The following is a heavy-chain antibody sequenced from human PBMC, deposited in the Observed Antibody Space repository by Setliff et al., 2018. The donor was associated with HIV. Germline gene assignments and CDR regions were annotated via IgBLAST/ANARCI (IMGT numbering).Heavy chain of an antibody. V-gene: IGHV3-30*02. CDR2: IRYDGSNK. CDR3: AKDQGDYRSVGFDY. D-gene: IGHD4-17*01. J-gene: IGHJ4*02. Sequence: GESLKISCAAPGFIFSNYGMHWVRQAPGKGLEWVTFIRYDGSNKYYTDSVKGRFTVSRDNSRNTLYLQMNSLRGEDTAVYYCAKDQGDYRSVGFDYWGLGTLVTVSS. CDR1: GFIFSNYG.